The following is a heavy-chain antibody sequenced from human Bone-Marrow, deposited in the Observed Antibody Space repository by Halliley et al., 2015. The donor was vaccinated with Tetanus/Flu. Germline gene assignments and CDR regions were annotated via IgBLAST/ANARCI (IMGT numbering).Heavy chain of an antibody. CDR3: ARADYCSRTGCFYALYFDY. D-gene: IGHD2-2*01. V-gene: IGHV3-11*05. Sequence: SGTYTNYADSVKGRFTISRDNAKNSLYLQMNSLRAEDTAVYYCARADYCSRTGCFYALYFDYWGQGTLVTVSS. CDR2: SGTYT. J-gene: IGHJ4*02.